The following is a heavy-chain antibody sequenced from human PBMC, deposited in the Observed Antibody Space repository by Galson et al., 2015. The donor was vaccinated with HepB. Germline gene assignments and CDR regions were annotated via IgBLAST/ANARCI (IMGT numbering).Heavy chain of an antibody. V-gene: IGHV3-15*07. D-gene: IGHD3-3*01. CDR3: TSTVFGILRYMDV. CDR2: IKRKTEGGTT. CDR1: GFTFNNAW. J-gene: IGHJ6*03. Sequence: SLRLSCAASGFTFNNAWMNWVRQAPGKGLEWVGRIKRKTEGGTTDYAAPVKGRFTISRDDSKNTLYLQMNSLKTEDTAVYYCTSTVFGILRYMDVWGKGTTVTVSS.